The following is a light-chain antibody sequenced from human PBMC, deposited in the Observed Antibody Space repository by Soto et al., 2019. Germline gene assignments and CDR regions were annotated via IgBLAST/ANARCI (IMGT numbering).Light chain of an antibody. CDR1: QSVDTY. CDR2: DAS. Sequence: EIVLTQSPATLSLSPGERATLSCRASQSVDTYLAWYQHKPGQAPRLLIYDASNRATGIPVRFSGSGSGTDFTLTISSLEPEDFAVYYCQQYGSSPLTFGGGTKVEIK. CDR3: QQYGSSPLT. J-gene: IGKJ4*01. V-gene: IGKV3-11*01.